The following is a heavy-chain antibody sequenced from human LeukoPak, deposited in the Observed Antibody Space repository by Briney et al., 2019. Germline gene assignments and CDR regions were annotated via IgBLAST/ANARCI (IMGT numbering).Heavy chain of an antibody. J-gene: IGHJ5*02. D-gene: IGHD4-23*01. Sequence: EASVKVSCKASRYTFTSYGISWLRQAPGQGLEWMGWISAYNGNTNYAQKLQGRVTMTTDTSTSTAYMELRSLRSDDTAVYYCARDRRWDQQGTWGQGTLVTVSS. V-gene: IGHV1-18*01. CDR2: ISAYNGNT. CDR1: RYTFTSYG. CDR3: ARDRRWDQQGT.